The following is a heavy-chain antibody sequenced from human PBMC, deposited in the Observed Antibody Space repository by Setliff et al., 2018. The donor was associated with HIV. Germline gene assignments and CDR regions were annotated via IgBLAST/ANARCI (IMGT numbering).Heavy chain of an antibody. CDR2: TFDGGTT. D-gene: IGHD4-17*01. CDR3: AQCHYGA. J-gene: IGHJ4*02. CDR1: GFTVSNVY. Sequence: GGSLRLSCAASGFTVSNVYMRWIRQAPGKGLEWVSATFDGGTTYYADSVKGRFSVSRDESKNTLFLEMTSLGVEDTAMYYCAQCHYGAWGPGTLVTVSS. V-gene: IGHV3-53*01.